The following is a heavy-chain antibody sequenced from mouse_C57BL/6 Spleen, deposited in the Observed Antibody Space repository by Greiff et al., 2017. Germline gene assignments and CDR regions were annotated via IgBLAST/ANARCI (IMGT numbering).Heavy chain of an antibody. D-gene: IGHD1-1*01. V-gene: IGHV5-17*01. J-gene: IGHJ4*01. Sequence: EVQLVESGGGLVKPGGSLKLSCAASGFTFSDYGMHWVRQAPEKGLEWVAYISSGSSTSYYADTVKGRFTISRDNAKNTLFLQMTSLRSEDTAMYYCARNYGSGDAMGCWGQGASVTVSS. CDR1: GFTFSDYG. CDR2: ISSGSSTS. CDR3: ARNYGSGDAMGC.